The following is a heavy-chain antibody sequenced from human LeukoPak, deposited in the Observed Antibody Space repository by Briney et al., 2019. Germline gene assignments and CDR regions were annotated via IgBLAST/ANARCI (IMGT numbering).Heavy chain of an antibody. Sequence: SETLSLTCTVSGGSIRSSYYYWGWIRQPPGKGLEWIGSIYDSGSTYYNPSLKSRVTISVDTSKNQFSLKLNSVTAADTAVYYCARANWNNVNAFDIWGQGTMVTVSS. CDR1: GGSIRSSYYY. V-gene: IGHV4-39*07. D-gene: IGHD1/OR15-1a*01. J-gene: IGHJ3*02. CDR2: IYDSGST. CDR3: ARANWNNVNAFDI.